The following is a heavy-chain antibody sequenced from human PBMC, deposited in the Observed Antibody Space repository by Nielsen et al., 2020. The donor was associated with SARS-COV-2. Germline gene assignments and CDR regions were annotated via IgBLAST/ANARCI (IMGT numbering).Heavy chain of an antibody. D-gene: IGHD6-19*01. Sequence: GESLKISCVASGFIFSSYAMNWVRQAPGKGLDWVSYISTSSRTIYYADSVKGRFTISRDNAKNSLYLQMNSLRAEDTAVYYCARTYSSGWSYFDLWGRGTLVTVSS. CDR3: ARTYSSGWSYFDL. CDR1: GFIFSSYA. CDR2: ISTSSRTI. J-gene: IGHJ2*01. V-gene: IGHV3-48*04.